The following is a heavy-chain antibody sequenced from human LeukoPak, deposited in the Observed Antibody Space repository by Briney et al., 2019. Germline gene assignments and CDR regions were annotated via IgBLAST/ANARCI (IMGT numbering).Heavy chain of an antibody. CDR3: ARGWASGSYRKSGFDY. D-gene: IGHD3-10*01. CDR2: INPNSGNT. Sequence: ASVKVSCKASGYTFTSYDINWVRQPTGQGLEWMGWINPNSGNTGYAQKFQGRVAMTRNTSISTAYMELSSLRSEDTAVYYCARGWASGSYRKSGFDYWGQGTLVTVSS. CDR1: GYTFTSYD. J-gene: IGHJ4*02. V-gene: IGHV1-8*01.